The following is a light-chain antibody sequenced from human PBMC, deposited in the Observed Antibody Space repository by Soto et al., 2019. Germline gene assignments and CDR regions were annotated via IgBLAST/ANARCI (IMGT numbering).Light chain of an antibody. J-gene: IGKJ1*01. V-gene: IGKV3D-20*02. CDR3: QHRMNWPWT. CDR2: GVS. Sequence: EIVMRQSPATLSVSPGERATLSCRASQSGSSYLAWYQQKPGQAPRLLIYGVSSRATGVPDRFIGSGSGTDFTLTISRLEPEDFAVYYCQHRMNWPWTFGQGTKVDIK. CDR1: QSGSSY.